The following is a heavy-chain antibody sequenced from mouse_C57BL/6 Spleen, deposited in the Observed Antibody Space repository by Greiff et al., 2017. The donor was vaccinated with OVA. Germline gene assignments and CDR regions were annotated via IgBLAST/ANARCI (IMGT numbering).Heavy chain of an antibody. V-gene: IGHV1-19*01. J-gene: IGHJ4*01. D-gene: IGHD1-1*01. Sequence: EVQLQQSGPVLVKPGASVKMSCKASGYTFTDYYMNWVKQSHGKSLEWIGVINPYNGGTSYNQKFKGKATLTVDKSSSTAYMELNSLTSEDSAVYYCARSGITPHYYAMDYWGQGTSVTVSS. CDR1: GYTFTDYY. CDR2: INPYNGGT. CDR3: ARSGITPHYYAMDY.